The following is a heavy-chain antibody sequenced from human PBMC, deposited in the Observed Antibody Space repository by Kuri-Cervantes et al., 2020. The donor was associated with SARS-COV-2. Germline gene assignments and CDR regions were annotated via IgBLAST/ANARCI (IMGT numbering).Heavy chain of an antibody. J-gene: IGHJ4*02. CDR1: GGSVRNSSYY. V-gene: IGHV4-39*07. CDR2: IYHSGST. Sequence: SETLSLTCSVSGGSVRNSSYYWGWIRQPPGKGLEWIGNIYHSGSTYYNPSLKSRVTISVDTSKNQFSLKLNSVTAADTAVYYCARVWCSSTSCYYFDYWGQGTLVTVSS. D-gene: IGHD2-2*01. CDR3: ARVWCSSTSCYYFDY.